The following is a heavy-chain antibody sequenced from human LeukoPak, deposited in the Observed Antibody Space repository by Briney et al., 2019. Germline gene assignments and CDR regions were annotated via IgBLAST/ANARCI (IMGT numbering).Heavy chain of an antibody. CDR1: GFTFTSSA. CDR2: IVVGSGNT. CDR3: AADPDHDILTGYKN. Sequence: ASVKVSCKASGFTFTSSAMQWVRQARGQRLEWIGWIVVGSGNTNYAQKFQERVTITRDMSTSTAYMELSSLRSEDTAVYYCAADPDHDILTGYKNWGQGTLVTVSS. V-gene: IGHV1-58*02. J-gene: IGHJ4*02. D-gene: IGHD3-9*01.